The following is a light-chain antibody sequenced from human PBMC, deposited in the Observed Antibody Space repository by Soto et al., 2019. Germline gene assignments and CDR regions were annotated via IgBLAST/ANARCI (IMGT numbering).Light chain of an antibody. V-gene: IGKV3-11*01. Sequence: EIVLTQSPATLSLSPGERAALSCRASQSVSSYLAWYQQKPGQAPRLLIYDASKRAPGIPARFTGSGSGTDFTLTFSSLQPEDFAVYFCQQRSNWPSTFGGGTKVEI. CDR3: QQRSNWPST. J-gene: IGKJ4*01. CDR1: QSVSSY. CDR2: DAS.